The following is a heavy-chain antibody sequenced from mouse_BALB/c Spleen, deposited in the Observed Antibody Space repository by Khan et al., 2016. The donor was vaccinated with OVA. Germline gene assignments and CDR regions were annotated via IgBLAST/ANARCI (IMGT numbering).Heavy chain of an antibody. CDR3: ARELRLGGFAY. D-gene: IGHD1-2*01. CDR1: GFSLTDYG. Sequence: VQLLETGPGLVAPSQSLSITCTVSGFSLTDYGINWIRQPPGKGLEWLGMIWGDGSTDYNSALKSRLSISKDNSKSQVFLKMNSLQTDDTAMFYCARELRLGGFAYWGQGTLVTVSA. V-gene: IGHV2-6-7*01. CDR2: IWGDGST. J-gene: IGHJ3*01.